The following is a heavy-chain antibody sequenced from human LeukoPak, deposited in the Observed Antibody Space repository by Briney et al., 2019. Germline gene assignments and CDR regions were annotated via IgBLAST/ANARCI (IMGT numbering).Heavy chain of an antibody. D-gene: IGHD4-11*01. V-gene: IGHV4-34*01. Sequence: SETLSLTCAVYGGSFSGYYWSWIRQPPGKGLEWIGEINHSGSTNYNPSLKSRVTISVDTSKNQFSLKLSSVTAADTAVYYCARKTTTVTRYYYYCYMDVWGKGTTVTVSS. CDR1: GGSFSGYY. CDR3: ARKTTTVTRYYYYCYMDV. J-gene: IGHJ6*03. CDR2: INHSGST.